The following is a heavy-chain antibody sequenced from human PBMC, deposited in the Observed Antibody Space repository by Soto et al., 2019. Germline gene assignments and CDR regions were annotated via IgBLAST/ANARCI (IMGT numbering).Heavy chain of an antibody. Sequence: SGPTLVNPTQTLTVTCTFSGFSLNTSGVGVGWIRQPPGKALEWLALIYWNNDRCYSPSLKSRLTITKDTSKKQVALTMTNMDPVDTATYYCAHRLCDSSCYWDVGYFDSWGQGTLVTVSS. CDR3: AHRLCDSSCYWDVGYFDS. J-gene: IGHJ4*02. CDR1: GFSLNTSGVG. V-gene: IGHV2-5*01. D-gene: IGHD3-22*01. CDR2: IYWNNDR.